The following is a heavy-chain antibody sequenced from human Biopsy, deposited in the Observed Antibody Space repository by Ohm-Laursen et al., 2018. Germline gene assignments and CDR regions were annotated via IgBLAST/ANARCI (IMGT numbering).Heavy chain of an antibody. J-gene: IGHJ5*02. Sequence: SVKVSCKTSGYTFTSYDITWVRQASGQGPEWIGWLNPVSGNSNFGQKFRGGVTVTSDISISTAYMELSGLTSDDTATYYCGRAVRNQLLTDPWGQGTLVTVTS. CDR1: GYTFTSYD. CDR2: LNPVSGNS. CDR3: GRAVRNQLLTDP. V-gene: IGHV1-8*01. D-gene: IGHD1-7*01.